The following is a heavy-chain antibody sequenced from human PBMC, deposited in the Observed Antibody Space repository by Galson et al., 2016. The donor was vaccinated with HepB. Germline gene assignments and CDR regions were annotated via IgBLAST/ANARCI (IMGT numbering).Heavy chain of an antibody. D-gene: IGHD3-10*01. V-gene: IGHV3-7*03. Sequence: SLRLSCAASGFTFSRYWMSWVRQAPGKGLEWVANIKEDASEKYYVGSEKGRFTISRDNAKNSVYLQMNSLRVEDMAVYYCAKGSDYYGWGSYPYYFDYWGQGTLVTVSS. CDR1: GFTFSRYW. J-gene: IGHJ4*02. CDR2: IKEDASEK. CDR3: AKGSDYYGWGSYPYYFDY.